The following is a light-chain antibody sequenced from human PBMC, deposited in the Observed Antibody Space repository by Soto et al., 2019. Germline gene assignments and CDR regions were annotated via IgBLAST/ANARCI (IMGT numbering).Light chain of an antibody. CDR3: LVYYGGAKWE. CDR2: STD. V-gene: IGLV7-43*01. CDR1: IGAVTSGFY. Sequence: QAVVTQEPSLTVSPGETVTLTCASSIGAVTSGFYPNWFQQKLGQAPRPLIYSTDKKHSWTPARFSGSLLGGKAALTLSGVQPDDEADYYCLVYYGGAKWEFGGGTKLTV. J-gene: IGLJ3*02.